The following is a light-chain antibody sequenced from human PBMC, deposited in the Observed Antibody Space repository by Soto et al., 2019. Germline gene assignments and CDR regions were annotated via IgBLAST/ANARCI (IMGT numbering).Light chain of an antibody. V-gene: IGLV2-14*01. CDR3: SSYTSSSTVV. J-gene: IGLJ2*01. CDR1: SSDIGGYDY. Sequence: QLVLTQPASVSGSPGQSITISCTGTSSDIGGYDYVCWYQQRPGKAPKLIIYDVTNRPSGVSNRFSASKSGNTASLSISGLQAEDEADYYCSSYTSSSTVVFGGGTKLTVL. CDR2: DVT.